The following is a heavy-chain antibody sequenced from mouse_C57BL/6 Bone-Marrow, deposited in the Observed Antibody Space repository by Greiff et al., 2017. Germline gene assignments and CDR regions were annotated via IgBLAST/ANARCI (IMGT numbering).Heavy chain of an antibody. CDR3: AREGGRSPYYFDY. V-gene: IGHV1-9*01. Sequence: QVQLQQSGAELMKPGASVTLSCKASGYTFNGYWIEWVKQRPGHGLEWLGEILPGSGSTNYTEKFKGKSTFTADTSSNTAYMQLSSLKTEDSAIYYCAREGGRSPYYFDYWGQGTTRTGAS. J-gene: IGHJ2*01. CDR2: ILPGSGST. CDR1: GYTFNGYW. D-gene: IGHD1-1*01.